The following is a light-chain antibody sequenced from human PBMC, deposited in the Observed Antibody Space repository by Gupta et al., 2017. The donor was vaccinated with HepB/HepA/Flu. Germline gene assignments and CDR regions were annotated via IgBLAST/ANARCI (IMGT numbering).Light chain of an antibody. CDR1: SSDVGGYKC. CDR3: CSYAGSDIHYV. J-gene: IGLJ1*01. V-gene: IGLV2-11*01. Sequence: QSALTQPPPVPGSPGQSVTITCTGTSSDVGGYKCVSWYQQHPGKAPKVMIYDVNKRPSGVPDRFSGSKSGTTASLTISGLQAEDEADYYCCSYAGSDIHYVFGSGTKVTVL. CDR2: DVN.